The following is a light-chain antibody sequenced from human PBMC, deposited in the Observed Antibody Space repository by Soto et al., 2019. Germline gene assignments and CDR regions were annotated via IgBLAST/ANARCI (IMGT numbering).Light chain of an antibody. CDR3: QQYNNWWT. J-gene: IGKJ1*01. CDR1: QSVSSN. CDR2: GAS. V-gene: IGKV3-15*01. Sequence: EIVMTQSPATLSVSPGERATLSCRASQSVSSNLAWYQQKPGQAPRLLIYGASTRATGIPARFSGSGSGTEFTLTISCLQSEGFAVYYCQQYNNWWTFGQGTKVEIK.